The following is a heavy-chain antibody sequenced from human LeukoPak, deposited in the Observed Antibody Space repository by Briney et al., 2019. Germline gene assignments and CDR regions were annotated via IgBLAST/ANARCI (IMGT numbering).Heavy chain of an antibody. CDR1: GYTSTKLA. Sequence: ASMKVACKAYGYTSTKLAVHWNRHAPEQRPEWLGSSHACNGDTKYSQNFEDRVTINRDTSANTAYMGLSSVTSEDTALYCCARDDCGDICYPGGYGGQGTLVTVS. V-gene: IGHV1-3*01. D-gene: IGHD2-21*01. CDR3: ARDDCGDICYPGGY. CDR2: SHACNGDT. J-gene: IGHJ4*02.